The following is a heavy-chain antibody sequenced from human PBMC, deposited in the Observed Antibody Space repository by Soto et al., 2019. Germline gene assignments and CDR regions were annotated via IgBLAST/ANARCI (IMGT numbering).Heavy chain of an antibody. J-gene: IGHJ4*02. Sequence: QVQLVQSGAEVKKPGASVKVSCKASDDTFTNYPISWVRQAPGQGLEWMGWISAYNGNTDYAQKVQGRITLTTDTSTSTALMELRNRTSDDTAVYYCARGKLVRRTSALGYWGPGTLVTVSS. CDR1: DDTFTNYP. CDR3: ARGKLVRRTSALGY. D-gene: IGHD2-8*01. CDR2: ISAYNGNT. V-gene: IGHV1-18*04.